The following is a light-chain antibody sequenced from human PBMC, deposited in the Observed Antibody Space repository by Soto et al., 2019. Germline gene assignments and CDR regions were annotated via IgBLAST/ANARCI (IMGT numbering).Light chain of an antibody. CDR1: SSDVCGYDY. CDR2: EVS. V-gene: IGLV2-14*01. CDR3: RSYSISTAYL. J-gene: IGLJ1*01. Sequence: QSALTQPASMSGSPGQSITISCTGTSSDVCGYDYVSWYQLHPGKAPKLMVFEVSNRPSGVSYRFSGSKSGNTASLTISGLQAEDEADYFCRSYSISTAYLFGTGTKVTVL.